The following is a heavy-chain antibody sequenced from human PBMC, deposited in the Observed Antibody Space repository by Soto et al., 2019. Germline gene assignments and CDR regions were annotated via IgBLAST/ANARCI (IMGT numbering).Heavy chain of an antibody. CDR1: GFIFSNYA. CDR2: ISYDGRYI. CDR3: ARDVTDYVLDV. V-gene: IGHV3-30*03. J-gene: IGHJ6*02. D-gene: IGHD3-9*01. Sequence: QMQLVESGGGMVQPGNSLRLSCAASGFIFSNYAMHWVRQAPGKWLEWVALISYDGRYIYYADSVKGRFAISRDNSKNTVDLLMNSLRLEDTAVYYCARDVTDYVLDVWGQGTTVNVSS.